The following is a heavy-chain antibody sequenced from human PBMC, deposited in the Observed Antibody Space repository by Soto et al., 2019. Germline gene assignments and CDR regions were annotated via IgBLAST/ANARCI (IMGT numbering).Heavy chain of an antibody. CDR2: ISWNSGSI. Sequence: EVQLVESGGGLVQPGRSLRLSCAASGFTFDDYAMHWVRQAPGKGLEWVSGISWNSGSIGYADSVKGRFTISRDNVKNSLYLQMNSLRAEDTALYYCAKWYYYDTSGHIDYWGQGTLVTVSS. D-gene: IGHD3-22*01. V-gene: IGHV3-9*01. CDR1: GFTFDDYA. CDR3: AKWYYYDTSGHIDY. J-gene: IGHJ4*02.